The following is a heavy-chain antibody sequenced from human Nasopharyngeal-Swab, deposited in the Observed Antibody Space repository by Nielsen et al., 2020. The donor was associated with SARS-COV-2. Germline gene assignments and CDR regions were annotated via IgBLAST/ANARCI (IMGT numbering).Heavy chain of an antibody. J-gene: IGHJ6*03. D-gene: IGHD1-1*01. V-gene: IGHV4-61*02. CDR2: IYTSGST. Sequence: WIRQPPGKGLEWIGRIYTSGSTNYNPSLKSRVTISVDTSKDQFSLKLSSVTAADTAVYYCARAILNLGRGDYMDVWGKGTTVTVSS. CDR3: ARAILNLGRGDYMDV.